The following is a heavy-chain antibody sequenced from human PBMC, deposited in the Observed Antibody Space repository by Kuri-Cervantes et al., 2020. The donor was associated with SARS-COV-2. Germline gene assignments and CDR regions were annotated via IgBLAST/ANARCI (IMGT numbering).Heavy chain of an antibody. CDR1: GLTFSDNS. CDR2: ISSINSYK. V-gene: IGHV3-21*01. J-gene: IGHJ5*02. Sequence: GESLKISCVISGLTFSDNSINWVRQAPGKGLEWVATISSINSYKYYGDSVNGRFTISRDNAQNSVYLQMNGLRAEDTAVYYCARGGGYTGPNNYWFDPWGQGTLVTVSS. CDR3: ARGGGYTGPNNYWFDP. D-gene: IGHD2-2*02.